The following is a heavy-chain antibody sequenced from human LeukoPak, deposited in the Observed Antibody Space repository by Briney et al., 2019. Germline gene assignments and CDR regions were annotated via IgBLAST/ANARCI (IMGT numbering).Heavy chain of an antibody. CDR2: IYYSGST. V-gene: IGHV4-59*01. CDR3: ARSPKSTMVRGNPSFAFDI. CDR1: GGSISSYY. Sequence: PSETLSLTCTVSGGSISSYYWSWIRQPPGKGLERIGYIYYSGSTNYNPSLKSRVTISVDTSKNQFSLKLSSVTAADTAVYYCARSPKSTMVRGNPSFAFDIWGQGTMVTVSS. J-gene: IGHJ3*02. D-gene: IGHD3-10*01.